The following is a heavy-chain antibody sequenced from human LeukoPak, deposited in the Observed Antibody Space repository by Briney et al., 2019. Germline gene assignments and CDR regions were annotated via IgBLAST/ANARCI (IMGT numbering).Heavy chain of an antibody. Sequence: GGSLRLSCAASGFTFTNAWMSWVRQAPGKGLEWVGRIKSKADGGTTDYAAPVKGRFTISRDDLKNTLYLQMNSLKTEDTAVYYCTTDYYYNSSGYLVYFDYWGQGTLVTVSS. CDR2: IKSKADGGTT. V-gene: IGHV3-15*01. CDR3: TTDYYYNSSGYLVYFDY. CDR1: GFTFTNAW. D-gene: IGHD3-22*01. J-gene: IGHJ4*02.